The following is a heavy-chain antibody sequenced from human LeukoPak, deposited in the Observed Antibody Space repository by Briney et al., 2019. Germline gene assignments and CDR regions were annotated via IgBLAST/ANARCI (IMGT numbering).Heavy chain of an antibody. CDR3: ASGGDFWSGSHFDY. CDR2: IYTSGST. V-gene: IGHV4-61*02. CDR1: GGSISSGSYY. D-gene: IGHD3-3*01. J-gene: IGHJ4*02. Sequence: NPSQTLSLTCTVSGGSISSGSYYWSWIRQPAGKGLEWIGRIYTSGSTNYNPSLKSRVTISVDTSKNQFSLKLSSVTAADTAVYYCASGGDFWSGSHFDYWGQGTLVTVSS.